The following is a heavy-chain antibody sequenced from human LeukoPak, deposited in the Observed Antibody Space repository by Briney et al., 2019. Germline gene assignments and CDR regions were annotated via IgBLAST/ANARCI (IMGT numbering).Heavy chain of an antibody. Sequence: TGGSLRLSCAASGFTVSSNYMSWVRQARGKGLEWVSVIYSGGSTYYADSVKGRFTISRDNSKSTLYLQMNSLRAEDTAVYYCARGITMIVVSYYYGMDVWGQGTTVTVSS. D-gene: IGHD3-22*01. V-gene: IGHV3-53*01. CDR3: ARGITMIVVSYYYGMDV. J-gene: IGHJ6*02. CDR1: GFTVSSNY. CDR2: IYSGGST.